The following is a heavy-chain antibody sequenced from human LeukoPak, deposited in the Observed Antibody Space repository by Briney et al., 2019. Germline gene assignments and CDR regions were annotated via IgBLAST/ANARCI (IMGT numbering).Heavy chain of an antibody. CDR1: GGSISSSSYY. CDR2: IYYTGIA. J-gene: IGHJ4*02. Sequence: PSETLSLTCTVSGGSISSSSYYWGWIRQPPGKGLEWIGSIYYTGIAFYNPSLKSRVTISVDTSKNQFSLKLSSVTAADTAVFYCARENSGSYREFDYWGQGTLVTVSS. CDR3: ARENSGSYREFDY. V-gene: IGHV4-39*07. D-gene: IGHD1-26*01.